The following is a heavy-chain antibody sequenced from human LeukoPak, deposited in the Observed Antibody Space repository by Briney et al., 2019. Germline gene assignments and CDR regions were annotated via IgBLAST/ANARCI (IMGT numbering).Heavy chain of an antibody. CDR1: GFTFSDYY. D-gene: IGHD5-12*01. J-gene: IGHJ4*02. CDR3: VRETGWLFDF. V-gene: IGHV3-11*04. CDR2: ISPNSDNI. Sequence: GGSLRLSCAASGFTFSDYYMSWIRQAPGKGMEWVAYISPNSDNIHYADSVKGRFTISRDNAKNSLFLQVNSLRAEDTAVYYCVRETGWLFDFWGQGTLVTVSS.